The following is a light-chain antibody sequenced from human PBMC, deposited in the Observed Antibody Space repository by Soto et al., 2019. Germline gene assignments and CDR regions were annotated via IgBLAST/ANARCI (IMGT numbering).Light chain of an antibody. CDR3: QQYGSSPFT. V-gene: IGKV3-20*01. CDR2: GAS. J-gene: IGKJ3*01. Sequence: EIVLTQSPGTLSLSPGERATLSCRASQSVSSSYLAWYQQKPGRGPRLLIYGASSRATGIPDRFSGSGSGTDFTLTISRLEPEDFAVYYCQQYGSSPFTFGPGTKVDIK. CDR1: QSVSSSY.